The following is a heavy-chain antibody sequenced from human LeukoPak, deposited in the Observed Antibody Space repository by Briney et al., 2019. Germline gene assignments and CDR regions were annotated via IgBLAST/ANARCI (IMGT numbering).Heavy chain of an antibody. V-gene: IGHV3-21*01. J-gene: IGHJ3*02. CDR3: ARGEQWLTSDAIDI. D-gene: IGHD6-19*01. Sequence: PGGSLRLSCAASGFTFSSYDMIWVRQAPGKGLEWVSSISSTSSHIYYADSMKGRFTISRDNAKNSLYLQMNSLRAQDTAVYYCARGEQWLTSDAIDIWGQGTMVTVSS. CDR1: GFTFSSYD. CDR2: ISSTSSHI.